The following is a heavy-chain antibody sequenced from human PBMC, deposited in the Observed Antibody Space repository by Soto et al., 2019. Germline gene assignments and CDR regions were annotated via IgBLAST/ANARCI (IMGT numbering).Heavy chain of an antibody. D-gene: IGHD6-13*01. V-gene: IGHV3-30*18. CDR1: GFTFSSYG. CDR2: ISHDGAFK. Sequence: QRHLVESGGGVVQPGRSLRLSCAASGFTFSSYGMHWIRQAPGKGLEWVAVISHDGAFKDYADSVKGRFTISRDNSENTLFHEMNSLGPRDTAVYYCAKDYGPKAPYPYSNTHTDFWGQGTRVTVSS. J-gene: IGHJ4*02. CDR3: AKDYGPKAPYPYSNTHTDF.